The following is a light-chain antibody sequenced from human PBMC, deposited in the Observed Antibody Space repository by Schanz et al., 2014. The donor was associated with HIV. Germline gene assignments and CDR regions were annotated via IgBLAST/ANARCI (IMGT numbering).Light chain of an antibody. Sequence: EVVLTQSPASLSVSPGERATLSCRASQSVGSSLAWYQQRAGQAPRLVLSGASSRATGVPDRFSGSGSGTDFTLSITRLEPEDFAVYYCQQYGSSPRTFGLGTKVEI. J-gene: IGKJ2*01. V-gene: IGKV3-20*01. CDR2: GAS. CDR1: QSVGSS. CDR3: QQYGSSPRT.